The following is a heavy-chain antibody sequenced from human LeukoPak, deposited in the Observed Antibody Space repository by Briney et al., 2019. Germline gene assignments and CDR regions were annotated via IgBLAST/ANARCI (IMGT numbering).Heavy chain of an antibody. V-gene: IGHV4-34*01. CDR2: INHSGST. CDR1: GESFSGYY. Sequence: SETLSPTSAVYGESFSGYYWSWIRQRPGKGLEWIGEINHSGSTNYNPSLKSRVTISVDTSKNQFSLKLSSVTAADTAVYYCARRNPSYGSGSVDYWGQGTLVTVSS. J-gene: IGHJ4*02. CDR3: ARRNPSYGSGSVDY. D-gene: IGHD3-10*01.